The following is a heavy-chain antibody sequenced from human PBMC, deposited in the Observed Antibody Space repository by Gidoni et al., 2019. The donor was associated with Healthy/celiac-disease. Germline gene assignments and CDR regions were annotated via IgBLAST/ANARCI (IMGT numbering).Heavy chain of an antibody. J-gene: IGHJ2*01. Sequence: QVQLVESGGGLVKPGGSRGLSCAASGCNCSDYHMSWIRQAPGKGLEWVSYISSSGSTIYYADSVKGRFTISRDNAKNSLYLQMNSLRAEDTAVYYCARDFYGDYESTEWYFDLWGRGTLVTVSS. D-gene: IGHD4-17*01. CDR3: ARDFYGDYESTEWYFDL. CDR1: GCNCSDYH. V-gene: IGHV3-11*01. CDR2: ISSSGSTI.